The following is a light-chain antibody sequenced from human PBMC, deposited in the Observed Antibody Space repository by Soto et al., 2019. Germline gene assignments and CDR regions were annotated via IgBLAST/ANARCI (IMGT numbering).Light chain of an antibody. CDR1: QSVRSS. CDR2: DAS. V-gene: IGKV3-11*01. CDR3: QQRSCWPWT. J-gene: IGKJ1*01. Sequence: EILLTQSPATLSLSPGERATLSCRASQSVRSSLAWYQQKPGQAPRLLIYDASTRATGIPRRFSGSGSGTYFTLTISTLEPEDFAVYYCQQRSCWPWTFGQGAKVEIK.